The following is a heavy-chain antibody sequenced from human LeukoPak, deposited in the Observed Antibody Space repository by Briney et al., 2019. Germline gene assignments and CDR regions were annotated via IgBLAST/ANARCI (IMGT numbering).Heavy chain of an antibody. V-gene: IGHV3-21*01. D-gene: IGHD3-22*01. Sequence: GGSLRLSCAASGFTFSSYSMNWVRQAPGKGLEWVSSISSSGSYIYYADSVKGRFTISRDNAKNSLYLQMNSLRAEDTAVYYCARATYNYDNSGYYAWGQGTLVTVSS. CDR2: ISSSGSYI. CDR1: GFTFSSYS. CDR3: ARATYNYDNSGYYA. J-gene: IGHJ5*02.